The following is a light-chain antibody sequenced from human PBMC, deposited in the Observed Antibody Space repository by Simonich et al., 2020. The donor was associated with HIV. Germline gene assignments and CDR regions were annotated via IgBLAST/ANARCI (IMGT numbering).Light chain of an antibody. CDR1: RNILYNSNNKNY. CDR2: WAA. CDR3: QQYFSTPYT. Sequence: DIVMTQSPDSLAVSLGERATINCKSSRNILYNSNNKNYLAWYQQKPRQPPKLLISWAATRQSGVPDRFSGSGSGTDFTLTISSLQAEDVALYYCQQYFSTPYTFGQGTKLEIK. J-gene: IGKJ2*01. V-gene: IGKV4-1*01.